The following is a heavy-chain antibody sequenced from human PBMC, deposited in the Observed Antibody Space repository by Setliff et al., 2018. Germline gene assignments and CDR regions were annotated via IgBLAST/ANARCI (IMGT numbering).Heavy chain of an antibody. D-gene: IGHD3-10*01. CDR2: MYYSGST. CDR1: GGSISSGSYY. Sequence: LSLTCSVSGGSISSGSYYWGWIRQSPGKGLEWIGSMYYSGSTYYNPSLKGRVTLSVDTTKNQFSLKLTSMSAADTAVYFCARHLLVQGTYHFDYWGQGSPVTVSS. V-gene: IGHV4-39*01. CDR3: ARHLLVQGTYHFDY. J-gene: IGHJ4*02.